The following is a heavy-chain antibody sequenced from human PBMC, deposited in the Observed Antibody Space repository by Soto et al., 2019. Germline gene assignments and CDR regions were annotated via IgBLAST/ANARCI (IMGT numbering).Heavy chain of an antibody. V-gene: IGHV3-23*01. CDR1: GFTFSSYA. Sequence: EVQLLEYGGGLVQPGGSLRLSCAASGFTFSSYAMSWVRQAPGKGLEWVSAISGSGGSTYYADSVKGRFTISRDNSKNALYLQMNGPSAEDTAVYYCAKGVVPAAIEWFDPWGQGTLVTVSS. D-gene: IGHD2-2*01. CDR2: ISGSGGST. J-gene: IGHJ5*02. CDR3: AKGVVPAAIEWFDP.